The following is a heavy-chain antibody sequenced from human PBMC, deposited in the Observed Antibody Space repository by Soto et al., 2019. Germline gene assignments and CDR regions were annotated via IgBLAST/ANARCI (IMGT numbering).Heavy chain of an antibody. D-gene: IGHD5-12*01. V-gene: IGHV3-33*01. CDR3: ERGYSGYDGIDY. J-gene: IGHJ4*02. CDR2: IWYDGSNK. Sequence: QVQLVESGGGVVQPGRSLRLSCAASGFTFSSYGMHWVRQAPGKGLEWVAVIWYDGSNKYYADSVKGRFTISRDNSKNTLYLQMNSLRAEDTAVYYCERGYSGYDGIDYWGQGTLVTVSS. CDR1: GFTFSSYG.